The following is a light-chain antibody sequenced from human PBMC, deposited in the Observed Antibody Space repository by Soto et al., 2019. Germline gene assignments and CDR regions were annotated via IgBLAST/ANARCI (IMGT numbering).Light chain of an antibody. CDR2: ANN. J-gene: IGLJ1*01. CDR1: SSNIGAGYD. CDR3: QYYDSSMSGYV. V-gene: IGLV1-40*01. Sequence: QSVRSQPPSVSGAPGQRVTISCTGSSSNIGAGYDVHWYQQLPGTAPKLLIYANNIRPSGVPGRFSGSKSGTSASLAITGLQAEDEADYYCQYYDSSMSGYVFGPGTKGTVL.